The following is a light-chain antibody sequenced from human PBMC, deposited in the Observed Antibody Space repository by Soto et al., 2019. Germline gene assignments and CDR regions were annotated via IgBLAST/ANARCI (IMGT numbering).Light chain of an antibody. CDR3: QQYNSYSWK. V-gene: IGKV1-5*03. J-gene: IGKJ1*01. CDR2: KAS. Sequence: DIQMTQSPSTLSASVGDRITIYCRASQSISTWLAWYQQRPGRAPKILIYKASNLESGVPSRFRGSRSQTDCTLSISSLQPDDFSTYYGQQYNSYSWKFGQGTKVDIK. CDR1: QSISTW.